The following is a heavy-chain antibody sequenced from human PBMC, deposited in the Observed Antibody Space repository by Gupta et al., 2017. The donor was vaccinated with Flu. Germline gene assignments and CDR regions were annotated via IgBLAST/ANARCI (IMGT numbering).Heavy chain of an antibody. CDR3: ARTESGRDCSGGSCYYYYMDV. J-gene: IGHJ6*03. D-gene: IGHD2-15*01. Sequence: EWMGWISAYNGNTNYAQKLQGRVTMTTDTSTSTAYMELRSLRSDDTAVYYCARTESGRDCSGGSCYYYYMDVWGKGTTVTVSS. V-gene: IGHV1-18*01. CDR2: ISAYNGNT.